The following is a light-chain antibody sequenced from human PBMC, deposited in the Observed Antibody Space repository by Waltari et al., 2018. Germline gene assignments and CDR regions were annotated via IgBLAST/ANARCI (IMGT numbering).Light chain of an antibody. CDR1: QSISRF. CDR2: DAS. Sequence: DIFLTQSPATLSLSPGEGATLSCRASQSISRFLAWYQQKPGQAPRLLIYDASTRATGIPDRFSVSGSGTDFSLTISRLEPEDFAVYYCQKYGTLPATFGQGTKVEIK. J-gene: IGKJ1*01. V-gene: IGKV3-20*01. CDR3: QKYGTLPAT.